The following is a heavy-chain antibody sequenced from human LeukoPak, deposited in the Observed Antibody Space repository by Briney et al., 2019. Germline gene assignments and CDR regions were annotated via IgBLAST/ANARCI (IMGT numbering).Heavy chain of an antibody. J-gene: IGHJ4*02. CDR2: ISYDGSNK. CDR1: GFTFGSYA. D-gene: IGHD4-23*01. Sequence: PGGSLRLSCAASGFTFGSYAMHWVRQAPGKGLEWVAVISYDGSNKYYADSVKGRFTISRDNSKNTLYLQMNSLRAEDTAVYYCARSYGGNSAFDYWGQGTLVTVSS. CDR3: ARSYGGNSAFDY. V-gene: IGHV3-30-3*01.